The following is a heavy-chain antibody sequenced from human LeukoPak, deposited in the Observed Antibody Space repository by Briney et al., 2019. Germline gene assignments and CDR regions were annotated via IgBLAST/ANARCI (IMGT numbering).Heavy chain of an antibody. V-gene: IGHV1-8*01. D-gene: IGHD2-2*01. CDR3: AGIGVGAIVVVPTAIHYYYMDV. Sequence: ASVKVSCNASGYTFTNYDVNWVRQATGQGLEWMGWMNPNSGNTGYAQKFQGRVTMTRNTSINTAYIELSSLRSEDTAVYYRAGIGVGAIVVVPTAIHYYYMDVWGKGTTVTVSS. CDR1: GYTFTNYD. CDR2: MNPNSGNT. J-gene: IGHJ6*03.